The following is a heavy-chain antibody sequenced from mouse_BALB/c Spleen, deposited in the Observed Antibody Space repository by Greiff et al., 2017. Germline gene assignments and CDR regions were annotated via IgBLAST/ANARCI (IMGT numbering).Heavy chain of an antibody. CDR3: AGYGNYEAMDY. CDR2: INPYNDGT. D-gene: IGHD2-1*01. J-gene: IGHJ4*01. CDR1: GYTFTSYV. Sequence: VQLQQSGPELVKPGASVKMSCKASGYTFTSYVMHWVKQKPGQGLEWIGYINPYNDGTKYNEKFKGKATLTSDKSSSTAYMELSSLTSEDSAVYYCAGYGNYEAMDYWGQGTSVTVSS. V-gene: IGHV1-14*01.